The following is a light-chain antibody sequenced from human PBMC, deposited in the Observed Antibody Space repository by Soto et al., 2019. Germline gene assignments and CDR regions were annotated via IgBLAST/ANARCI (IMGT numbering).Light chain of an antibody. CDR2: GAS. J-gene: IGKJ1*01. CDR1: QSFSSSY. CDR3: QQYNNWPRT. Sequence: IVMTQSPATPSVSSGERATLSCSASQSFSSSYLAWYQQIPGQPPRLLIYGASTRATGIPARFSGSGSGTEFTLTISCLQSEDFAVYYCQQYNNWPRTFGHGTRV. V-gene: IGKV3-15*01.